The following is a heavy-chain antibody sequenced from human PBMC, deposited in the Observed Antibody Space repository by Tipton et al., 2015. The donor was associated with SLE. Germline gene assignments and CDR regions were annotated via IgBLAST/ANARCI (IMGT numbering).Heavy chain of an antibody. J-gene: IGHJ4*02. V-gene: IGHV4-31*03. CDR1: GGSIRSDDYY. CDR3: ARGGVGGYDHFDY. D-gene: IGHD5-12*01. Sequence: TLSLTCTVSGGSIRSDDYYWTWIRQHPGKGLEWIGHINYGGSTYYKPSLKSRLTISVDTSKNQFSLKLSSVTAADTAVYFCARGGVGGYDHFDYWGQGTLVAVSS. CDR2: INYGGST.